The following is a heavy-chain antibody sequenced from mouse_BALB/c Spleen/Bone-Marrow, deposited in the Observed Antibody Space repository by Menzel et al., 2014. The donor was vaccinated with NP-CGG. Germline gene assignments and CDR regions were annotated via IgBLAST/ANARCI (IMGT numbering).Heavy chain of an antibody. J-gene: IGHJ2*01. CDR3: ARSGSSSGYFDY. V-gene: IGHV5-17*02. Sequence: EVQVVESGGGLVQPGGSRKLSCAASGFTFSSFGMHWVRQAPEKGLEWVAYISSGSSTIYFADTVMGRFTLSRDNPKNALFLQMTSLRAEDTAMYYCARSGSSSGYFDYWGQGTTLTVSS. D-gene: IGHD1-1*01. CDR2: ISSGSSTI. CDR1: GFTFSSFG.